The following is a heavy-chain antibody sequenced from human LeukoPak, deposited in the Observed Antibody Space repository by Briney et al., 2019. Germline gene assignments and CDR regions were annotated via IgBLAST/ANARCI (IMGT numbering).Heavy chain of an antibody. Sequence: SGGSLRLSCVVSGFSIGSYGMHWVRQSPGKGLEWVAVIWYDGSKKYHADSVRGRFTISRDVSKSTLYLEMSSLRAEDTAVYYCARDECSTTYCYGYWGQGTLVTVSP. J-gene: IGHJ4*02. CDR1: GFSIGSYG. V-gene: IGHV3-33*01. CDR3: ARDECSTTYCYGY. CDR2: IWYDGSKK. D-gene: IGHD3-10*01.